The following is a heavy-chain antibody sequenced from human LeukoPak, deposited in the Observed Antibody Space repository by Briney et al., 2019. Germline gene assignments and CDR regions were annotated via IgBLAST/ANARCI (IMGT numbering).Heavy chain of an antibody. Sequence: SETLSLTCTVSGGSISSSSYYWGWIRQPPGKGLEWIGSIYYSGSTNYNPSLKSRVTISVDTSKNQFSLKLSSVTAADTAVYYCARGRYGDYGYWGQGTLVTVSS. D-gene: IGHD4-17*01. V-gene: IGHV4-39*07. CDR1: GGSISSSSYY. J-gene: IGHJ4*02. CDR3: ARGRYGDYGY. CDR2: IYYSGST.